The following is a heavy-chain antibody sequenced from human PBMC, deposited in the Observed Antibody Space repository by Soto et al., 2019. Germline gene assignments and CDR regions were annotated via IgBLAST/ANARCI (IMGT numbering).Heavy chain of an antibody. V-gene: IGHV4-30-4*01. Sequence: PSETLSLTCTVSGGSISSGDYYWSWIRQPPGKGLEWIGYIYYSGSTYYNPSLKSRVTISVDTSKNQFSLKLSSVTAADTAVYYCARATARLYYYDSSGYFVLDYWGQGTLVTV. CDR2: IYYSGST. CDR1: GGSISSGDYY. J-gene: IGHJ4*02. D-gene: IGHD3-22*01. CDR3: ARATARLYYYDSSGYFVLDY.